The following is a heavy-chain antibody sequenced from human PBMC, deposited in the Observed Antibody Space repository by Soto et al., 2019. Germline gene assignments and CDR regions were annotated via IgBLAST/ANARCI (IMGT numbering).Heavy chain of an antibody. CDR1: GGTFSSYA. CDR3: ARGIMITFGGVIVIRGGLDY. Sequence: QVQLVQSGAEVKKPGSSVKVSCKASGGTFSSYAISWVRQAPGQGLEWMGGIIPIFGTANYAQKFQGRVTITTHESTSTAYMELSSLRSEDTAVYYCARGIMITFGGVIVIRGGLDYWGQGTLVTVSS. D-gene: IGHD3-16*02. CDR2: IIPIFGTA. J-gene: IGHJ4*02. V-gene: IGHV1-69*01.